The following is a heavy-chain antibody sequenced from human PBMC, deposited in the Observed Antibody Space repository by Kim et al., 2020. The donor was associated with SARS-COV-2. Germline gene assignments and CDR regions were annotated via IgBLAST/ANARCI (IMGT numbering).Heavy chain of an antibody. Sequence: HYAASVKGRVNISRDNSKYTVYLQMNSLRVEDTALYYCARDSVDSGSYLDYWGQGTPVTVSS. V-gene: IGHV3-30*01. J-gene: IGHJ4*02. CDR3: ARDSVDSGSYLDY. D-gene: IGHD3-10*01.